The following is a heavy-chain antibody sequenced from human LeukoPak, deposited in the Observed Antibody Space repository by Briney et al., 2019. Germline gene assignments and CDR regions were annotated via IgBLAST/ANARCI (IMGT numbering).Heavy chain of an antibody. CDR3: ARAPLQGFDP. CDR2: IYYSGST. D-gene: IGHD4-11*01. Sequence: SETLSLTCTVSGGSISSGGYYWSWIRQRPGKGLEWIGYIYYSGSTYYNPSLKSRVTISVDTSKNQFSLKLSSVTAADTAVYYCARAPLQGFDPWGQGTLVTVSS. J-gene: IGHJ5*02. V-gene: IGHV4-31*03. CDR1: GGSISSGGYY.